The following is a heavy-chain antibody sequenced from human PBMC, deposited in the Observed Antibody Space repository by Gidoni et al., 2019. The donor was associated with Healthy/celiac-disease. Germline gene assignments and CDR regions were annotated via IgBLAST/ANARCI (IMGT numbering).Heavy chain of an antibody. Sequence: QVQLVQSGAEVKKPGASVKVSCKASGYSFTSYGMSWVRQAPGQGLEWMGWISAYNGNTNYEQKLQVRVTMTTDTSTSTVYMELRSLRSDDTAVYYCARDSDYFDSSGYRFDYWGQGTLVTVSS. CDR3: ARDSDYFDSSGYRFDY. CDR2: ISAYNGNT. D-gene: IGHD3-22*01. J-gene: IGHJ4*02. V-gene: IGHV1-18*04. CDR1: GYSFTSYG.